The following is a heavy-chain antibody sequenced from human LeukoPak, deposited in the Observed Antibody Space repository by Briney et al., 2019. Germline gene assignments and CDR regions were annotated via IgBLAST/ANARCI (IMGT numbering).Heavy chain of an antibody. Sequence: TGGSLRLSCSASGFTFSSYPMHWVRQAPGEGLEYVSAINDRGDDTYYADSVKGRFTISRHNSKNTLYLQMNSLRAEDTAVYYCARDGGYCSGGSCYRVDYWGQGTLVTVSS. D-gene: IGHD2-15*01. J-gene: IGHJ4*02. CDR2: INDRGDDT. CDR1: GFTFSSYP. V-gene: IGHV3-64*04. CDR3: ARDGGYCSGGSCYRVDY.